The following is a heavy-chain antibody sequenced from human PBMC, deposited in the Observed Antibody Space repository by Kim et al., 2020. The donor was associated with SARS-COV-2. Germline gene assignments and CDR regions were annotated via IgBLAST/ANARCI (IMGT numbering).Heavy chain of an antibody. CDR2: INLKSGGT. CDR1: GYTFSDYY. CDR3: ARGSTGENNNWLDP. J-gene: IGHJ5*02. V-gene: IGHV1-2*06. Sequence: ASVKVSCKASGYTFSDYYIHWVRQAPGQGLEWLGRINLKSGGTTYAQKFQGRVTMTRDTSISTVYMEMTSLTSDDPAVYYCARGSTGENNNWLDPWGQGTQVIVSS.